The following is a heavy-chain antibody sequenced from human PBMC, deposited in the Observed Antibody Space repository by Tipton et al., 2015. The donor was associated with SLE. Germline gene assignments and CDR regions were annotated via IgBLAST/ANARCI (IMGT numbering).Heavy chain of an antibody. D-gene: IGHD5-24*01. CDR1: GFTFSSHS. CDR3: ARVRRHGYNYGAFDI. V-gene: IGHV3-21*01. CDR2: ITTTSTSI. Sequence: SLRLSCAASGFTFSSHSMNWVRQAPGKGLEWVSSITTTSTSIYYAFSVKGRFTISRDNARNSLFLQMNSLRVEDTAIYYCARVRRHGYNYGAFDIWGQGTMVTVSS. J-gene: IGHJ3*02.